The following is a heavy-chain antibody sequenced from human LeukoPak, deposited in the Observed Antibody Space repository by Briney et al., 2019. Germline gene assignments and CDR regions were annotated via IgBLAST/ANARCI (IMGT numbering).Heavy chain of an antibody. Sequence: PSETLSLTCTVSGGSISSGDYSWSWIRQPPGKGLEWIGYIYYSGSTYYNPSLKSRVTISVDTSKNQFSLKLCSVTAADTAVYYCARVIGGSGYSGYDSYYFDYWGQGTLVTASS. J-gene: IGHJ4*02. CDR3: ARVIGGSGYSGYDSYYFDY. CDR2: IYYSGST. D-gene: IGHD5-12*01. V-gene: IGHV4-30-4*01. CDR1: GGSISSGDYS.